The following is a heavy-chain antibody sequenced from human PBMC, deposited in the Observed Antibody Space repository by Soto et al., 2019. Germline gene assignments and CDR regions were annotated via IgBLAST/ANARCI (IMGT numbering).Heavy chain of an antibody. CDR1: GFTFNNYY. CDR3: ANGRGGSGRVTPRGDF. Sequence: EVQLLESGGGLVQPGGSLRLSCAASGFTFNNYYMTWVRQAPGKGLEWVSGISGGGGTTYYADSVKGRFTVSRDASKKTLYLQMSSLRAEDTARYYWANGRGGSGRVTPRGDFWGQGTRVTVSS. J-gene: IGHJ4*02. CDR2: ISGGGGTT. V-gene: IGHV3-23*01. D-gene: IGHD3-10*01.